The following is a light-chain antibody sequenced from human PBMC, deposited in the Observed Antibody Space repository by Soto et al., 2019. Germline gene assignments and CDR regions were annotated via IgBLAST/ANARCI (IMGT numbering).Light chain of an antibody. CDR3: QHYHTYLYN. J-gene: IGKJ2*01. V-gene: IGKV1-5*03. CDR1: QSLGGW. CDR2: KAS. Sequence: DIKMTQSASSLVACVGDRVTITCRASQSLGGWLAWYQQKPGEAPKLLIYKASTLENGVQSRISGSGSGTEFKLTIRSLQPDDSATYFGQHYHTYLYNFGQGTKLEI.